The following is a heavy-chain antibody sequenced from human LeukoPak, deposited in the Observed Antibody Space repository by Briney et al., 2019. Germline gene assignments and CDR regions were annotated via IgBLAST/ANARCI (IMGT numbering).Heavy chain of an antibody. J-gene: IGHJ4*02. V-gene: IGHV3-48*01. D-gene: IGHD6-19*01. CDR3: ARGLVPGRLFDY. CDR1: GFTFSSYS. CDR2: TSSISSTI. Sequence: PGGSLRLSCAASGFTFSSYSMNWVRQAPGKGLEWVSYTSSISSTIYYADSVKGRFTISRDNAKNSLYLQMNSLRVEDTAVYYCARGLVPGRLFDYWGQGTLVTVSS.